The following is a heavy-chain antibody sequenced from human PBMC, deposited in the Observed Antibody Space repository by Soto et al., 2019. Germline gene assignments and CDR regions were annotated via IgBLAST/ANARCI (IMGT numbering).Heavy chain of an antibody. Sequence: SQTLSLTCAISGDSVSSNSAAWNWIRQSPSRGLEWLGRTYYRSKWYNDYAVSVKSRITINPDTSKNQFSLQLNSVTPEDTAVYYCARDLHTTYCSGCSCVYYYYGMDVSGKATTVTVAS. CDR1: GDSVSSNSAA. CDR2: TYYRSKWYN. D-gene: IGHD2-15*01. J-gene: IGHJ6*04. V-gene: IGHV6-1*01. CDR3: ARDLHTTYCSGCSCVYYYYGMDV.